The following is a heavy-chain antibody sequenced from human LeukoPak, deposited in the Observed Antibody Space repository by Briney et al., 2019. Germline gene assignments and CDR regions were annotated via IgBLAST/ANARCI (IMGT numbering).Heavy chain of an antibody. J-gene: IGHJ5*02. CDR3: AREVLVVVPAAYNPRTNWFDP. Sequence: GASVKVSCKASGYTFTSYGISWVRQAPGQGLEWMGWISAYNGNTNYAQKLQGRVTMTTDTSTSTAYMELRSLRSDDTAVYYCAREVLVVVPAAYNPRTNWFDPWGQGTLVTVYS. D-gene: IGHD2-2*01. V-gene: IGHV1-18*01. CDR2: ISAYNGNT. CDR1: GYTFTSYG.